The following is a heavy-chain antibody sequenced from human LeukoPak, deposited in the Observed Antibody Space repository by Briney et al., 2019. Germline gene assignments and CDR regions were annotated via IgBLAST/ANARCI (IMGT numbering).Heavy chain of an antibody. V-gene: IGHV3-33*01. D-gene: IGHD4-17*01. CDR1: GFTFSSYG. CDR3: ARDPTPVTPESYYFDY. Sequence: GRSLRLSCAASGFTFSSYGMHWVRQAPGKGLEWVAVIWYDGSNKYYADSVKGRFTISRDNSKNTLYLQMNSLRAEHTAVYYCARDPTPVTPESYYFDYWGQGTLVTVPS. J-gene: IGHJ4*02. CDR2: IWYDGSNK.